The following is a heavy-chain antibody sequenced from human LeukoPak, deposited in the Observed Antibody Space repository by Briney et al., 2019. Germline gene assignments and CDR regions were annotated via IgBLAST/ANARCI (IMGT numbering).Heavy chain of an antibody. V-gene: IGHV5-51*01. J-gene: IGHJ3*02. D-gene: IGHD6-13*01. Sequence: GESLKISCKGSGYKFTNYWIVWVRQMPGKGLEWMGIIYPGDSDTRYSPSFQGQVTISADKSISTAYLQWSSLKASDTAMYYCARRPKREYSSSHDAFDIWGQGTMVTVSS. CDR3: ARRPKREYSSSHDAFDI. CDR1: GYKFTNYW. CDR2: IYPGDSDT.